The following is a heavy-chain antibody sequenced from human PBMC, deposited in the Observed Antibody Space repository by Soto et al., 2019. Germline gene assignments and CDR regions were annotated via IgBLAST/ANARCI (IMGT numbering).Heavy chain of an antibody. CDR1: GSSISSYY. CDR3: ARAERIYGMDV. Sequence: QVQLQESGPGLVKPSETLSLTCTVSGSSISSYYWSWIRQPPGKGLEWIGYIYYSGSTNYNPSLKSRVTISVDTSKNQFSLKLSSVTAADTAVYYCARAERIYGMDVWGQGTTVTVSS. V-gene: IGHV4-59*01. J-gene: IGHJ6*02. CDR2: IYYSGST.